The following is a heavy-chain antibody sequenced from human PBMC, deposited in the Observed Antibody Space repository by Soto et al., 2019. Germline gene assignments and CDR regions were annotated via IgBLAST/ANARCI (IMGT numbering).Heavy chain of an antibody. D-gene: IGHD3-10*01. CDR2: IAADGGST. J-gene: IGHJ4*02. Sequence: GGSLRLSCAASGFTCSHYAMSWVRQAPGKGLEWVSTIAADGGSTYYGDSVKGRFSISRDNSKNTLFLRLNSLRAEDTAVYYCARKYHFGSGSYLYYFDYWGQGGLVTVSS. CDR3: ARKYHFGSGSYLYYFDY. CDR1: GFTCSHYA. V-gene: IGHV3-23*01.